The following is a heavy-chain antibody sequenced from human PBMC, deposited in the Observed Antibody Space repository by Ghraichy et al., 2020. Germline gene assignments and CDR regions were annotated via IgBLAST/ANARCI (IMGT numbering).Heavy chain of an antibody. J-gene: IGHJ6*02. V-gene: IGHV4-59*01. Sequence: SETLSLTCAVSGGSIRSYYWSWIRQPPGKRLEWIGYIYYTGNTNYNPSLKSRVTISVDTSKNHFSLKLTSVTAADTAVYYCARDLGGRTNSLYHYYGMDVWGQGTTVTVSS. CDR3: ARDLGGRTNSLYHYYGMDV. CDR1: GGSIRSYY. D-gene: IGHD2-15*01. CDR2: IYYTGNT.